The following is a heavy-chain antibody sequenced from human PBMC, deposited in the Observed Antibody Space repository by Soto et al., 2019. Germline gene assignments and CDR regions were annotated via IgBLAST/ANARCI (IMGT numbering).Heavy chain of an antibody. J-gene: IGHJ4*02. CDR1: GFSLSSTRMA. CDR3: AHIVVAGLGYYFDY. Sequence: QITLKESGPTLVKPKQTLTLTCTFSGFSLSSTRMAVGWIRQPPGKALEWLALIYWDDDKRYSPFLKSRLTITKDTSKTQVVLTMSNMDPVDTARYYCAHIVVAGLGYYFDYWGQGTLVTVSS. V-gene: IGHV2-5*02. CDR2: IYWDDDK. D-gene: IGHD6-19*01.